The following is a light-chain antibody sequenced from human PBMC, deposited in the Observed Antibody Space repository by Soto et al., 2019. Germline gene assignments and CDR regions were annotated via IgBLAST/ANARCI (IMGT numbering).Light chain of an antibody. CDR1: QSISNW. V-gene: IGKV1-5*01. J-gene: IGKJ2*01. CDR2: DAS. CDR3: QEYNTYSYT. Sequence: DIQMTQSPSTLSASVGDRVTITCRASQSISNWLAWYQQRPGKAHKLLIYDASTLESWVASRFSGSGSGTEFTVTISGLRPDDFATYYCQEYNTYSYTFGQGTKLEIK.